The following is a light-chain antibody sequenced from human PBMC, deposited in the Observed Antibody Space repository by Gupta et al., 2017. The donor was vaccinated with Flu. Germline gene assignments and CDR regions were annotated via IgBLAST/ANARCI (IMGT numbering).Light chain of an antibody. J-gene: IGKJ2*03. Sequence: DXVXXXSXLXLPVTPXXXASISCRSSQSLLHSNGYNYLDWYLQKPGQSPQLLIYLGSNRASGIPDRFSGSGSGTDFTLKISRVEAEDVGVYYCMQALQTLRSFGQGTKLEIK. CDR2: LGS. V-gene: IGKV2-28*01. CDR1: QSLLHSNGYNY. CDR3: MQALQTLRS.